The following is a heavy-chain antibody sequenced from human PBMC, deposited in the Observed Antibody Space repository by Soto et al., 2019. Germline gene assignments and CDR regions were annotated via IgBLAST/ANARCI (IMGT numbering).Heavy chain of an antibody. CDR2: IHRGGDT. D-gene: IGHD2-2*02. V-gene: IGHV3-66*01. Sequence: EVQLMESGGGLVQPGGSLKLSCAASGFSVSANYMSWVRQAPGKGLEWVSIIHRGGDTYYADSVKGRFTISRDNPKNTLYLQMNSLRADDTAVYYCASNSYRLPRLAFHYFDLWGRGTLATVSS. CDR1: GFSVSANY. CDR3: ASNSYRLPRLAFHYFDL. J-gene: IGHJ4*02.